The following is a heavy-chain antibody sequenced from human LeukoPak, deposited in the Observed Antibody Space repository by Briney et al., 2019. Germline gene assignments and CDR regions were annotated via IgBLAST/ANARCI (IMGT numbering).Heavy chain of an antibody. CDR2: INTNTGNP. CDR3: ARDPPEMATHSPFDY. J-gene: IGHJ4*02. V-gene: IGHV7-4-1*02. D-gene: IGHD5-24*01. Sequence: GASVKVSCKASGYTFTSYAMHWVRQAPGQRLEWMGWINTNTGNPTYAQGFTGRFVFSLDTSVSTAYLQISSLKAEDTAVYYCARDPPEMATHSPFDYWGQGTLVTVSS. CDR1: GYTFTSYA.